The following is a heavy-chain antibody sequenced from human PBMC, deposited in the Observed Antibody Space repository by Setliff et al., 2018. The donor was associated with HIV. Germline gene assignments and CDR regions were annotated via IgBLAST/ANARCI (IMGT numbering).Heavy chain of an antibody. D-gene: IGHD3-10*01. V-gene: IGHV4-4*09. CDR3: AGMFFYGSGSKSDFDY. CDR2: IYSSGST. CDR1: GGSISSYY. Sequence: SETLSLTCTVSGGSISSYYWSWIRQPPGKGLEWLGNIYSSGSTNYNPSLKSRVTISVDTSKNHFSLKLSSVTAADTAVFYCAGMFFYGSGSKSDFDYWGQGTLVTVSS. J-gene: IGHJ4*02.